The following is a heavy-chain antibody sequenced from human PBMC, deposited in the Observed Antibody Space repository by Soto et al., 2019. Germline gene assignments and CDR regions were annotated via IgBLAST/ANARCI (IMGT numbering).Heavy chain of an antibody. CDR3: ARVPEY. Sequence: PSETLSLTCSVSGGSTSRYYWSWIRQPPGKGLEWIGYIYYSGSTDYSPSLKSRVTISVDRSKNQFSLKLSSVTAADTAVYYCARVPEYWGQGTLVTVSS. CDR2: IYYSGST. J-gene: IGHJ4*02. V-gene: IGHV4-59*12. CDR1: GGSTSRYY.